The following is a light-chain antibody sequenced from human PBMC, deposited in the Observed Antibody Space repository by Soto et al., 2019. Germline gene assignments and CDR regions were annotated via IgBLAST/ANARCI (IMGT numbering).Light chain of an antibody. CDR3: QSYDSSLSGYVI. Sequence: QSALTQPPSVSGAPGQRVTISCTGSSSNIGTPYDVHWYQQLPGTAPKLLIYGNSNRPSGVPDRFSGSKSGTSASQAITGLHAEDEADYYCQSYDSSLSGYVIFGGGTKLTVL. CDR2: GNS. CDR1: SSNIGTPYD. J-gene: IGLJ2*01. V-gene: IGLV1-40*01.